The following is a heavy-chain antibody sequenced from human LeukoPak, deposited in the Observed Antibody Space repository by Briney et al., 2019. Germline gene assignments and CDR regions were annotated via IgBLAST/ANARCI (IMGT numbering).Heavy chain of an antibody. V-gene: IGHV3-30-3*01. CDR1: GFTFSSYA. Sequence: PGGSLRLSCAASGFTFSSYAMHWVRQAPGKGLEWVAVISYDGSNKYYADSVKGRFTISRDNSKNTLYLQMNSLRAEDTAVYYCARGLQLWLPFDYWGQGTLVTVSS. CDR3: ARGLQLWLPFDY. CDR2: ISYDGSNK. J-gene: IGHJ4*02. D-gene: IGHD5-18*01.